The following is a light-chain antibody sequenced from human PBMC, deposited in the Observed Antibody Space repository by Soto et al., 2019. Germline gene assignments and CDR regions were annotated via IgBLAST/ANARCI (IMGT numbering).Light chain of an antibody. CDR2: AAT. V-gene: IGKV1-39*01. Sequence: DIQMTQSPSSLSASVGDRVTITCRASQTISSYLNWYQQKPGKPPNLLIYAATGLQSGVPSSFSGSESGTDFTPTISSLQPEDCANYYCQQSYNTPLTFGQGTRLEIK. CDR3: QQSYNTPLT. CDR1: QTISSY. J-gene: IGKJ5*01.